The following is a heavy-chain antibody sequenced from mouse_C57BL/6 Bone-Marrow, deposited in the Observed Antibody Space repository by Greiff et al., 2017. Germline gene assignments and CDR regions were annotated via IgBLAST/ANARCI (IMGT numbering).Heavy chain of an antibody. D-gene: IGHD1-2*01. J-gene: IGHJ2*01. CDR1: GYTFTSYW. V-gene: IGHV1-53*01. CDR3: ARGDTLRPYYFDY. Sequence: QVQLQQPGTELVKPGASVKLSCKASGYTFTSYWMHWEKQRPGQGLEWIGNINPSNGGTNYNEKFKSKATLTVDKSSSTAYMQLSSLTSEDSAVYYCARGDTLRPYYFDYWGQGTTLTVSS. CDR2: INPSNGGT.